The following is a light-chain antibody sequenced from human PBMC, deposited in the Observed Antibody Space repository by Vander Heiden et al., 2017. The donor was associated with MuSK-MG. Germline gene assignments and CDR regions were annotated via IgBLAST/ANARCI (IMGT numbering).Light chain of an antibody. CDR1: QSVLYSSTNKNY. CDR3: QQDFTTPL. V-gene: IGKV4-1*01. CDR2: WAS. Sequence: DIVMTQSPDSLAVSLGERATINCKSSQSVLYSSTNKNYLAWYQQKPGQPPKLLIYWASTRESGVPDRFSGSGSGTDFTLTISSLQAEDVAVYYWQQDFTTPLFGQGTKVEIK. J-gene: IGKJ1*01.